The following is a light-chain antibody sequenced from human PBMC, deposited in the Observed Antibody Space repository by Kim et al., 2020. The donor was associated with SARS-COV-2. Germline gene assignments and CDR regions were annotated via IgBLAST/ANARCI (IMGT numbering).Light chain of an antibody. J-gene: IGKJ5*01. CDR3: QQYYVTPIT. CDR2: WAS. Sequence: DIVMTQSPGSLALSLGERATINCKSSQPVSHRSNNKNYLAWYQQKSGQPPNLLIYWASTRESGVPDRFSGSGSGTDFTLTISSLQAEDVAIYYCQQYYVTPITFGQGTRLEIK. V-gene: IGKV4-1*01. CDR1: QPVSHRSNNKNY.